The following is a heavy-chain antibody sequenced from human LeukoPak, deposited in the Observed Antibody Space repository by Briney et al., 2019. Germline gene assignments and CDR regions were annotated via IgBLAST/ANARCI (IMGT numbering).Heavy chain of an antibody. J-gene: IGHJ4*02. CDR3: ARDLADYGFDY. CDR2: IKQDGSEK. D-gene: IGHD4-17*01. Sequence: GGSLRLSCAASGFTFSSYWMSWVRQAPGKGLEWAANIKQDGSEKYYVDSVKGRFTISRDNVKNSLYLQMNSLRAEDTAVYYCARDLADYGFDYWGQGTLVTVSS. CDR1: GFTFSSYW. V-gene: IGHV3-7*01.